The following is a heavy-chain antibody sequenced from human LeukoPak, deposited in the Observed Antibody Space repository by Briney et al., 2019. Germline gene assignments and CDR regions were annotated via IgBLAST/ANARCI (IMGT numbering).Heavy chain of an antibody. CDR1: GYTFTGYY. CDR2: INPNSGGT. D-gene: IGHD3-10*01. CDR3: ARYPDYYGSGSDYGMDV. V-gene: IGHV1-2*02. Sequence: GSVKVSCKASGYTFTGYYMHWVRQAPGQGLEWMGWINPNSGGTNYAQKFHGRVTMTRDTTISTAYMELSRLRSDNTAVYYCARYPDYYGSGSDYGMDVWGQGTTVTVSS. J-gene: IGHJ6*02.